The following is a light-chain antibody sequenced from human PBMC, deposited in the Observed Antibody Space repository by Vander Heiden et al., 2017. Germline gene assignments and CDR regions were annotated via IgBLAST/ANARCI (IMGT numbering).Light chain of an antibody. CDR1: QDINKF. CDR3: QQDDYLPLT. CDR2: DAS. Sequence: DVQMTQSPSSLSASVGDRVTITCQASQDINKFLAWYQQKAGKAPNLLIYDASTLETGVPSRFSGSGFGTQFTFTITSLQPEDIAMYYCQQDDYLPLTFGGGTMVDIK. V-gene: IGKV1-33*01. J-gene: IGKJ4*01.